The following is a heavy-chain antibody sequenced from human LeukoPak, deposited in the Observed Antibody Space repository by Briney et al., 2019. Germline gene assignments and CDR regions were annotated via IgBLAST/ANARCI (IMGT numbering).Heavy chain of an antibody. CDR3: AKLPETAMVRDTYHFDY. Sequence: PGGSLRLSCAASGFTFSSYGMHWVRQAPGKGLEWVAVISYDGSNKYYADSVKGRFTISRDNSKNTLYLQMNSLRAEDTAVYYCAKLPETAMVRDTYHFDYWGQGTLVTVSS. D-gene: IGHD3-10*01. V-gene: IGHV3-30*18. J-gene: IGHJ4*02. CDR2: ISYDGSNK. CDR1: GFTFSSYG.